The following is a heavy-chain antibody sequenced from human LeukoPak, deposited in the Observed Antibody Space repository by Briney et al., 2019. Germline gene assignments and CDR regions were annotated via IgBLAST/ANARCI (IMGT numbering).Heavy chain of an antibody. J-gene: IGHJ4*02. Sequence: SETLSLTCTVSGGSISSGGYYWSWIRQHPGKGLEWIGYIYYSGSTYYNPSLKSRVTISVDTSKNQFSLKLSSVTAADTAVYYCARGRAEDFYDSSGYLGEYYFDYWGQGTLVTVSS. CDR1: GGSISSGGYY. CDR2: IYYSGST. V-gene: IGHV4-31*03. D-gene: IGHD3-22*01. CDR3: ARGRAEDFYDSSGYLGEYYFDY.